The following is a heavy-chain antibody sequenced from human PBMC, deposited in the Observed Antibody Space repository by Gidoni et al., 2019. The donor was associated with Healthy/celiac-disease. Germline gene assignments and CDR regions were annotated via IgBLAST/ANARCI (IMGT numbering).Heavy chain of an antibody. CDR1: GGTFSSYA. CDR3: VFWPHGSGSYWDFDY. D-gene: IGHD3-10*01. CDR2: IIPILGIA. Sequence: QVQLVQSGAEVTKPGSSVKVSCKASGGTFSSYAISWVRQAPGQGLEWLGRIIPILGIANYAQKFQGRVTITADKSTSTAYMELSSLRSEDTAVYYCVFWPHGSGSYWDFDYWGQGTLVTVSS. J-gene: IGHJ4*02. V-gene: IGHV1-69*04.